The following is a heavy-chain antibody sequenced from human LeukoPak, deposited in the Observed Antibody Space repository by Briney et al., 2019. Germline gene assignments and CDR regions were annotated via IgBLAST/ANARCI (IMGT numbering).Heavy chain of an antibody. CDR1: GGTFSSYA. V-gene: IGHV1-69*04. J-gene: IGHJ6*02. D-gene: IGHD3-9*01. Sequence: ASVKVSCKASGGTFSSYAISWVRQAPGQGLEWMGRIIPILGIANYAQKFQGRVTITADKSTSTAYMELSSLRSEDTAVYYCARIISSHYDILTGFWLGYYGMDVWGQGTTVTVSS. CDR2: IIPILGIA. CDR3: ARIISSHYDILTGFWLGYYGMDV.